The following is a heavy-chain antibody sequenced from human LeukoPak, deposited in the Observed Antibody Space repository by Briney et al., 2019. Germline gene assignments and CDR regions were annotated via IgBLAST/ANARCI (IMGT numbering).Heavy chain of an antibody. Sequence: ASVKVSCKASGYTFTSYYIHWVRQPPGHGLEWMGIITPSGGSTSYAQKFQGRVTMTRDTSTSTVYMELSSLRSEDTAVYYCAREGGIAARPMDYWGQGTLVTVSS. CDR3: AREGGIAARPMDY. V-gene: IGHV1-46*01. D-gene: IGHD6-6*01. CDR1: GYTFTSYY. CDR2: ITPSGGST. J-gene: IGHJ4*02.